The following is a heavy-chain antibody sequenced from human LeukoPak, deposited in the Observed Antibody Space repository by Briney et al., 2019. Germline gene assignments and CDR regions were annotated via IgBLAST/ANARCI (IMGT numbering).Heavy chain of an antibody. J-gene: IGHJ6*02. CDR3: ARDPTPPSDFWSGYYRGPYGMDV. D-gene: IGHD3-3*01. V-gene: IGHV4-30-4*01. Sequence: SSETLSLTCTVSGGSISSGDYYWSWIRQPPGKGLEWIGYIYYSGSTYYNPSLKSRVTMSVDTSKNQFSLKLSSVTAADTAVYYCARDPTPPSDFWSGYYRGPYGMDVWGQGTTVTVSS. CDR1: GGSISSGDYY. CDR2: IYYSGST.